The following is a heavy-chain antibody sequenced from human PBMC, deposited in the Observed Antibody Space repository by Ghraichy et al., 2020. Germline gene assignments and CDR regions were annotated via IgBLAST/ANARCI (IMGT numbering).Heavy chain of an antibody. CDR3: AKVGIAARLTLPLHC. D-gene: IGHD6-6*01. CDR2: IRYDGSNK. J-gene: IGHJ4*02. Sequence: GGSLRLSCAASGFTFSSYGMHWVRQAPGKGLEWVAFIRYDGSNKYYADSVKGRFTISRDNSKNTLYLQMNSLRAEDTAVYYCAKVGIAARLTLPLHCWGQGTLVTVSS. CDR1: GFTFSSYG. V-gene: IGHV3-30*02.